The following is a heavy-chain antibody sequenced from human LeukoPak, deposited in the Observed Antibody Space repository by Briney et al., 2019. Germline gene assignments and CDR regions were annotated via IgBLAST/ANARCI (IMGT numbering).Heavy chain of an antibody. Sequence: SETLSLTCTMSGDSISNSILWSWVRQPPGKGLEWVGEKYRSGTTSYNPYLKSRVTISTDNSKNQVSLELNSVTAADTAVYFCARLKDFTGKEYYFFDLWGRGTLVTVSS. D-gene: IGHD2/OR15-2a*01. CDR2: KYRSGTT. J-gene: IGHJ2*01. V-gene: IGHV4-4*02. CDR1: GDSISNSIL. CDR3: ARLKDFTGKEYYFFDL.